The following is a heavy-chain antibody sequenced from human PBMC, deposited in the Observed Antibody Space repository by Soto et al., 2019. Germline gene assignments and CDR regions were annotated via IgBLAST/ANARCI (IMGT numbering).Heavy chain of an antibody. Sequence: GGSLSLSCAASGFTFSDYYMNWIRQAPGKGLEWVSYIGSSESTIYYADSVKGRFTISRDNAKNSLYLQMNSLRADDTAVYYCARGGDWSHDAFDIWGPGTMVTVSS. CDR1: GFTFSDYY. J-gene: IGHJ3*02. D-gene: IGHD2-21*01. CDR2: IGSSESTI. V-gene: IGHV3-11*01. CDR3: ARGGDWSHDAFDI.